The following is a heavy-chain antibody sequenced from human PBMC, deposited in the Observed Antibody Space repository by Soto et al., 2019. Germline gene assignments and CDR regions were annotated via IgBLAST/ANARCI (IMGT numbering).Heavy chain of an antibody. Sequence: QVQLQESGPGQVKPSQTLSLTCTVSGGSVNSGGYHWSWIRHHPGKGREWIGDIYYSGSTYYNPSLKSRVTISIDTSTNHFSLHLSALTAADTAVYYCARAPIPNWNYYGMDVWGQGTTVTVSS. J-gene: IGHJ6*02. D-gene: IGHD1-1*01. V-gene: IGHV4-31*03. CDR2: IYYSGST. CDR1: GGSVNSGGYH. CDR3: ARAPIPNWNYYGMDV.